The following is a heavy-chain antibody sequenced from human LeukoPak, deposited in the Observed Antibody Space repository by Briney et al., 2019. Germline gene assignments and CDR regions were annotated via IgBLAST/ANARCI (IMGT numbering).Heavy chain of an antibody. CDR1: GFTFSRYA. J-gene: IGHJ5*02. CDR3: ARMIRDYGDSNWFDP. CDR2: ISDSGGTT. D-gene: IGHD4-17*01. Sequence: GGSLRLSCAASGFTFSRYAVSWVRQAPGKGLEWVSSISDSGGTTYYADSVKGRFTISRDNSKNTLFLQMNSLRAEDTAIYYCARMIRDYGDSNWFDPWGQGTLVTVSS. V-gene: IGHV3-23*01.